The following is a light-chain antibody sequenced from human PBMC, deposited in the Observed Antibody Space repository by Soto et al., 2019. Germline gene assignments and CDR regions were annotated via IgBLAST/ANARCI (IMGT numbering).Light chain of an antibody. CDR2: DAS. Sequence: IVLTQSPATLSLSPWERATLSCRASQYITIYLAWYQQKPGQAPRLLIYDASNRATGIPARFSGSGSGTDFTLTISSLEPDDFAVYYCQQRADWPITFGQGTRLEI. V-gene: IGKV3-11*01. CDR1: QYITIY. CDR3: QQRADWPIT. J-gene: IGKJ5*01.